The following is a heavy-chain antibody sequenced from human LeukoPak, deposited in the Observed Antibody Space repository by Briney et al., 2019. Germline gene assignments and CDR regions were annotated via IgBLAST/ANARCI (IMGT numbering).Heavy chain of an antibody. CDR2: ISAYNGNT. J-gene: IGHJ6*03. V-gene: IGHV1-18*01. Sequence: RASVTVSCKASGYTFTSYGISWVRQAPGQGLEWMGWISAYNGNTNYAQKLQGRVTMTTDTSTSTAYMELRSLRSDDTAVYYCARVGPVTSYYYMDVWGKGTTVTVSS. CDR1: GYTFTSYG. CDR3: ARVGPVTSYYYMDV. D-gene: IGHD3-16*02.